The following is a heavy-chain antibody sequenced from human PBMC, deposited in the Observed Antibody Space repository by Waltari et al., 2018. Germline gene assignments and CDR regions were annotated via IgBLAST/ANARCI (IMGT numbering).Heavy chain of an antibody. CDR1: CGSIRSRSYY. CDR3: ARMVRGYCSSTSCHTDH. V-gene: IGHV4-39*07. D-gene: IGHD2-2*01. CDR2: IYYSGST. J-gene: IGHJ4*02. Sequence: QLQLQESGPGLVKPSETLSLTCTVSCGSIRSRSYYWGWVRPPPGKGLEWIGSIYYSGSTYYNPSLKSRVTISVDTSKNQFSLRVSSVTAADTAVFYCARMVRGYCSSTSCHTDHWGQGTLVTVSS.